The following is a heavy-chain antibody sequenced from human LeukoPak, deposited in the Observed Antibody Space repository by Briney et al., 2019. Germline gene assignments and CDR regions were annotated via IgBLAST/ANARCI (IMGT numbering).Heavy chain of an antibody. CDR2: HYYSGNT. Sequence: SETLSLTCAVSGGSISTSTNYWDWTRQPPGKGLEWIGSHYYSGNTDYNPSLKSRVTISVDMSKNQFSLKLKSVTAADTAVYYCARRSVAARRGSRWFDPWGQGTLVTVSS. V-gene: IGHV4-39*01. D-gene: IGHD6-6*01. CDR3: ARRSVAARRGSRWFDP. CDR1: GGSISTSTNY. J-gene: IGHJ5*02.